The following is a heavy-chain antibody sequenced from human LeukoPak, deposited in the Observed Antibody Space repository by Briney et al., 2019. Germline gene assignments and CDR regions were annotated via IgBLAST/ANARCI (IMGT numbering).Heavy chain of an antibody. V-gene: IGHV4-4*09. Sequence: SETLSLTCTTSGAPISRFYWSWVRQPPGKGLEWIGNIYNGVPTFFNPSLKSRVTLSVDTSKTQFSLQLASVTAADTAVYYCSQTTGWPGFDYWGKGILVTVSS. CDR1: GAPISRFY. J-gene: IGHJ4*02. CDR3: SQTTGWPGFDY. CDR2: IYNGVPT. D-gene: IGHD6-19*01.